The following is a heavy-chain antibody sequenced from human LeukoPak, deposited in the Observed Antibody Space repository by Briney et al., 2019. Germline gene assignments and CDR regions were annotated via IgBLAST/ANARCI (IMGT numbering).Heavy chain of an antibody. CDR1: GGSFSGYY. D-gene: IGHD2-15*01. CDR2: IYTSGST. J-gene: IGHJ5*02. CDR3: ARCVVGCWSHNWFDP. V-gene: IGHV4-59*10. Sequence: PSETLSLTCAVYGGSFSGYYWSWIRQPAGKGLEWIGRIYTSGSTNYNPSLKSRVTMSVDTSKNQFSLKLSSVTAADTAVYYCARCVVGCWSHNWFDPWGQGTLVTVSS.